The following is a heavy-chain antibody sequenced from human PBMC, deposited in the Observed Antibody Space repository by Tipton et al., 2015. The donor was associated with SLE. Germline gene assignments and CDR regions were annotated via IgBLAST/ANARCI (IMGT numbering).Heavy chain of an antibody. D-gene: IGHD2-2*02. J-gene: IGHJ6*03. CDR3: ARDGSIPRDYMDV. CDR2: IYYSGST. V-gene: IGHV4-39*07. CDR1: GGSISSSSYY. Sequence: TLSLTCTVSGGSISSSSYYWGWIRQPPGKGLEWIGSIYYSGSTYYNPSLKSRVTISVDTSKNQFSLKLSSVTAADTAVYYCARDGSIPRDYMDVWGKGTTVTVSS.